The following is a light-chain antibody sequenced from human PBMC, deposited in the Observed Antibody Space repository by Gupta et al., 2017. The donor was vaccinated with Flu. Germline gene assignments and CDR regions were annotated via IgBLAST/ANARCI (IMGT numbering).Light chain of an antibody. V-gene: IGLV2-14*01. CDR2: EVS. CDR3: TSYTSSGTLV. Sequence: TSSDVGGYNYVPWYQQHPGKAPKLMIYEVSNRPSGVPNRFSGSKSGNTASLTISGLQAEDEADYYCTSYTSSGTLVFGGGTELTVL. J-gene: IGLJ2*01. CDR1: SSDVGGYNY.